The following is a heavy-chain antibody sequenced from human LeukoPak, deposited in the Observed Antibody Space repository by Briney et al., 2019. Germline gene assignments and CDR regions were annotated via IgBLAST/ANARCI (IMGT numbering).Heavy chain of an antibody. CDR2: IKQDGSEK. CDR1: GFTFSSYW. Sequence: AGGSLRLSCAASGFTFSSYWMSWVRQAPGKGLEWVANIKQDGSEKYYVDSVEGRFTISRDNAKNSLYLQMNSLRAEDTAVYYCARGEQWLVLSAFDIWGQGTMVTVSS. CDR3: ARGEQWLVLSAFDI. V-gene: IGHV3-7*01. J-gene: IGHJ3*02. D-gene: IGHD6-19*01.